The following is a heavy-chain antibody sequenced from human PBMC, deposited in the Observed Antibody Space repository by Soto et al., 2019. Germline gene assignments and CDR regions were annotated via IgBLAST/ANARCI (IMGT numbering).Heavy chain of an antibody. J-gene: IGHJ5*02. CDR1: GGSINSGDYY. V-gene: IGHV4-30-4*01. CDR2: VYYSGRT. CDR3: DRDVASSSIFGVVTNTFDP. Sequence: QVQLQESGPGLVKPSQTQSLTCTVSGGSINSGDYYWSWIRQTPGKGLEWIGYVYYSGRTYYNPSLKSRLSMTIDTSKKQFSLKLDSVTAADTAVYHCDRDVASSSIFGVVTNTFDPWGLGTLVTVSS. D-gene: IGHD3-3*01.